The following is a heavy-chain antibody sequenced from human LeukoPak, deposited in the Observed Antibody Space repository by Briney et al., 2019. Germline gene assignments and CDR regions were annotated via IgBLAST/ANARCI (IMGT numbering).Heavy chain of an antibody. D-gene: IGHD5-18*01. J-gene: IGHJ4*02. CDR2: IWYDGSNK. CDR1: GFTFSSYG. Sequence: GGSLRLSCAASGFTFSSYGMHWVRQAPGKGLEWVAVIWYDGSNKYYADSVKGRFTISRDNSKNTLYLQMNSLRAEDTAVYYCASPPWAMVYFDYWGQGTLVTVSS. V-gene: IGHV3-33*01. CDR3: ASPPWAMVYFDY.